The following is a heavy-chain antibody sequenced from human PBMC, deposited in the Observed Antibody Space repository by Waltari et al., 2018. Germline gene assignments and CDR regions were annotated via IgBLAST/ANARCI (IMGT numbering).Heavy chain of an antibody. V-gene: IGHV4-31*03. CDR2: IYYVGST. CDR1: GGSISRGGYY. J-gene: IGHJ3*02. Sequence: QVQLQESGPGLVKPSQTLSLTCTVSGGSISRGGYYWSWIRQHPGKGLEWIGYIYYVGSTYYNPSLNSRITVSGDTSKNQFSLKLSSVTAADTAVYYCARLQIPTFSFDMWGQGTMVTVSS. CDR3: ARLQIPTFSFDM.